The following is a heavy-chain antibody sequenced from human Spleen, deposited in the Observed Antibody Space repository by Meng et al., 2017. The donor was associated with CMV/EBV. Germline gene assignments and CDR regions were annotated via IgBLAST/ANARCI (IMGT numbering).Heavy chain of an antibody. Sequence: YAISWVRQAPGQGLEWMGGIIPILGIANYAQKFQGRVTITADKSTSTAYMELSSLRSEDTAVYYCARNWVSSGYYDIYYYYYGMDVWGQGTTVTVSS. CDR2: IIPILGIA. J-gene: IGHJ6*02. V-gene: IGHV1-69*10. CDR1: YA. CDR3: ARNWVSSGYYDIYYYYYGMDV. D-gene: IGHD3-22*01.